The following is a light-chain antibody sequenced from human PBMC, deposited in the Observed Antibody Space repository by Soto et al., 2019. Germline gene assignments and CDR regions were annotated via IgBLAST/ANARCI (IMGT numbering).Light chain of an antibody. J-gene: IGKJ2*01. CDR2: AAS. CDR1: QTISTY. V-gene: IGKV1-39*01. Sequence: DIQMTQSPSSLSASVGDRVTITCRASQTISTYLNWYQQKPGKAPKLLIYAASRLQSGVPPRFSGSGSGTDFTLTISSLQPEDFATYYCQQSHSIPYTFGQGTKLEIK. CDR3: QQSHSIPYT.